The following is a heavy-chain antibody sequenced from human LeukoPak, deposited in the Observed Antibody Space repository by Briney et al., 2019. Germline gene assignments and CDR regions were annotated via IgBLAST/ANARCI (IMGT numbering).Heavy chain of an antibody. Sequence: GRSLRLSCAASGFTFGSYDMHWVRQAPATGLEWVAVIWYDGSNKYYADSVKGRFTISRDISKNTLYLQMNSLRAEDTAVYYCAKDGQWLAYYFDYWGQGTLVTVSS. J-gene: IGHJ4*02. CDR2: IWYDGSNK. D-gene: IGHD6-19*01. CDR3: AKDGQWLAYYFDY. CDR1: GFTFGSYD. V-gene: IGHV3-33*06.